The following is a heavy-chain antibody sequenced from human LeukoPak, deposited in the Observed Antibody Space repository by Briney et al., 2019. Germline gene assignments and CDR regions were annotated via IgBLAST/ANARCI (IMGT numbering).Heavy chain of an antibody. CDR1: GYSFTGYY. D-gene: IGHD3-3*01. CDR2: INPNSGGT. V-gene: IGHV1-2*02. J-gene: IGHJ4*02. CDR3: AREGQDFWSGYHDY. Sequence: ASAKVSCKASGYSFTGYYMHWVRQAPGQGLEWMGWINPNSGGTNYAQKFQGRVTMTRDTSISTAYMELSRLRSDDTAVYYCAREGQDFWSGYHDYWGQGTLVTVSS.